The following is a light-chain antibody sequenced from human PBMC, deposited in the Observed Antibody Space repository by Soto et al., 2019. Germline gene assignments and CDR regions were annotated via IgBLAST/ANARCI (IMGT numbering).Light chain of an antibody. CDR3: TSYTTSRIWV. Sequence: QSALTQPASVSGSPGQSITISCPGSSGDVGQYNYVSWYPQHPGKAPKLLIYEVSNRPSGGSNRCSGSKSGNTASLIISGLQAEDEADYYCTSYTTSRIWVFGGGTKLTVL. V-gene: IGLV2-14*01. CDR1: SGDVGQYNY. CDR2: EVS. J-gene: IGLJ3*02.